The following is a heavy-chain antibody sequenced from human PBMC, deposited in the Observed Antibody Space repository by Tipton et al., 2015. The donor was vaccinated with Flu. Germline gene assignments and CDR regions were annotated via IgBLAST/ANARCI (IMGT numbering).Heavy chain of an antibody. D-gene: IGHD3-10*01. CDR3: ARGLYGSGSYQRRYFDY. CDR2: IKHSGST. Sequence: LRLSCAVYGGSFSGYYWNWIRQPPGKGLEWIGEIKHSGSTNYNPSLKSRVTISVDTSKNQFSLKLSSVTAADTAVYYCARGLYGSGSYQRRYFDYWGQGTLVTVSS. V-gene: IGHV4-34*01. CDR1: GGSFSGYY. J-gene: IGHJ4*02.